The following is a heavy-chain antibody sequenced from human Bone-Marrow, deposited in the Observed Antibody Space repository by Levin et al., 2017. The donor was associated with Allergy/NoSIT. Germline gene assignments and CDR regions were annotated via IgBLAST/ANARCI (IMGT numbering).Heavy chain of an antibody. J-gene: IGHJ5*02. CDR1: GFTFSTYT. CDR2: ITSSSSYI. D-gene: IGHD5-12*01. V-gene: IGHV3-21*01. Sequence: GRSLRLSCAASGFTFSTYTMNWVRQAPGKGLDWVSSITSSSSYIYYADSVKGRFTISRDNAKNSLYLQMNSLRVEDTAVYYCARGLEYSGLPWGQGTLVTVSS. CDR3: ARGLEYSGLP.